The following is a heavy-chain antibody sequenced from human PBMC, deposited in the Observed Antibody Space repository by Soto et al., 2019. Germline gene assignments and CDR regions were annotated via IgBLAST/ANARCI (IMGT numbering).Heavy chain of an antibody. V-gene: IGHV3-30-3*01. CDR1: GFTFSSYA. CDR3: ARDLGEAVVFYFDY. Sequence: GGSLRLSCAASGFTFSSYAMHWVRQDPGKGLEWVAVISYDGSNKYYADSVKGRFTISRDNSKNTLYLQMNGLRAEDTAVYYCARDLGEAVVFYFDYWGQGTLVTVSS. CDR2: ISYDGSNK. J-gene: IGHJ4*02. D-gene: IGHD2-21*01.